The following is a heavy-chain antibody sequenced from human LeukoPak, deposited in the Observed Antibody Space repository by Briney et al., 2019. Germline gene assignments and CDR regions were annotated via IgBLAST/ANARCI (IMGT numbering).Heavy chain of an antibody. J-gene: IGHJ4*02. CDR2: IYHSGST. CDR3: AREGYSGYDHPLPLDY. Sequence: PSGTLSLTCAVSGGSISSSNWWSWVRQPPGKGLEWIGEIYHSGSTNYNPSLKSRVTISVDKSKNQFSLKLSSVTAADTAVYYCAREGYSGYDHPLPLDYWGQGTLVTVSS. V-gene: IGHV4-4*02. CDR1: GGSISSSNW. D-gene: IGHD5-12*01.